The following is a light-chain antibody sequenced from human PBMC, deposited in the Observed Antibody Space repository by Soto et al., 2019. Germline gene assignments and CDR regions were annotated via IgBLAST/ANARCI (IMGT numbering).Light chain of an antibody. J-gene: IGLJ1*01. Sequence: QPALSQPASVSGSPGQSITISCTVTSSDVGRYNYVSWYQQHPGKAPKLMIHEVSYRPSGVSSRFSGSKSGNTASLTISGLQAEDEAEYHCCSYTNRATYVFGTGTKVTVL. CDR2: EVS. V-gene: IGLV2-14*01. CDR1: SSDVGRYNY. CDR3: CSYTNRATYV.